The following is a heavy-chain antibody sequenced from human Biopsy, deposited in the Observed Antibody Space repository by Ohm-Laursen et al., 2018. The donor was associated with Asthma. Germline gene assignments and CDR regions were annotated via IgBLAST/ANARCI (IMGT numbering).Heavy chain of an antibody. V-gene: IGHV3-23*01. CDR2: ISGSGGST. J-gene: IGHJ3*02. D-gene: IGHD4-17*01. CDR1: GFTFSSYA. Sequence: SLRLSCAASGFTFSSYAMSWVRQAPAKGLEWVSAISGSGGSTYYADSVKGRFTISRDNSKNTLYLQMNSLRAEDTAVYYCAGAIHGDPVDALDIWGQGTMVTVSS. CDR3: AGAIHGDPVDALDI.